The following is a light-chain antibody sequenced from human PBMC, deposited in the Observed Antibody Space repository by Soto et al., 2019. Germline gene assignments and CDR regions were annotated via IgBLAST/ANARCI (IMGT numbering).Light chain of an antibody. CDR2: ASS. Sequence: DIHLTQSPSFLSASVGDRVTITCRASQGISSYLAWYQQTPGKAPKLLIYASSTLQSGVPSRFSGSGSGTEFTLTISNLQPEDFATYFCQQLNTFPITFGQGTRL. CDR1: QGISSY. J-gene: IGKJ5*01. CDR3: QQLNTFPIT. V-gene: IGKV1-9*01.